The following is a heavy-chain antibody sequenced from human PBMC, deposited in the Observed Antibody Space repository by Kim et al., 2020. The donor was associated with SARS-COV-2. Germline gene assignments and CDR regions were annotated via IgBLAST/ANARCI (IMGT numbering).Heavy chain of an antibody. CDR2: IYYGGST. CDR1: GGSISSYY. D-gene: IGHD3-3*01. Sequence: LETLSLTCTVSGGSISSYYWSWIRQPPGKGLEWIGYIYYGGSTNYNPSLKSRVTISVDTSKNQFSLKLSSVTAADTAVYYCARGQRITIFGVVREMDVWGQGTTVTVSS. J-gene: IGHJ6*02. V-gene: IGHV4-59*13. CDR3: ARGQRITIFGVVREMDV.